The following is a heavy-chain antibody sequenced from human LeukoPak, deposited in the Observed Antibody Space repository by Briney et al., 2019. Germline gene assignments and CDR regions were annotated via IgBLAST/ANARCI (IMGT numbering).Heavy chain of an antibody. CDR1: GFIFSSHW. D-gene: IGHD5-12*01. V-gene: IGHV3-7*04. CDR2: IKQDGSEK. Sequence: GGSLRLSCAASGFIFSSHWMSWVRQPPGKGLEWVANIKQDGSEKYYVDSVKGRFTISRDNANTSMYLQMNSLRVEDTAVYYCARDSGYDYDYWGQGTLVTVSA. J-gene: IGHJ4*02. CDR3: ARDSGYDYDY.